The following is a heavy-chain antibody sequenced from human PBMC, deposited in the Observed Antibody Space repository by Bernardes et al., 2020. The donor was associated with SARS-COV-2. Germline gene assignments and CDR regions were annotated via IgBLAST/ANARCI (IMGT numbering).Heavy chain of an antibody. CDR1: GFPFASYS. CDR3: AGHVPHGY. J-gene: IGHJ4*02. Sequence: GSLKLSCAASGFPFASYSMNWVRQAPGKGLGWISYIGTTCSNVNYAESGKGRFTMSRDNDRNYLFLEMTRLRFQDTGTYFCAGHVPHGYWVRGTLVPVS. V-gene: IGHV3-48*01. CDR2: IGTTCSNV. D-gene: IGHD3-10*02.